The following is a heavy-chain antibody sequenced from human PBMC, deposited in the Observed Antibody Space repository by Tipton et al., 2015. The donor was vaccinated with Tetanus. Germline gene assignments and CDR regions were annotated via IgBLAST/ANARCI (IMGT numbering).Heavy chain of an antibody. CDR3: AGPYGDYVWYFDL. CDR1: GGSISSSSYY. Sequence: TLSLTCTVSGGSISSSSYYWGWIRQPPGKGLEWIGSIYYSGSTYYNPSLKSRVTISVDTSKNQFPLKLSSVTAADTAVYYCAGPYGDYVWYFDLWGRGTRVTVSS. V-gene: IGHV4-39*01. CDR2: IYYSGST. D-gene: IGHD4-17*01. J-gene: IGHJ2*01.